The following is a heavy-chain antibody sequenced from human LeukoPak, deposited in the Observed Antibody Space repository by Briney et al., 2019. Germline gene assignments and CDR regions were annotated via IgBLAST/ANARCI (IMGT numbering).Heavy chain of an antibody. Sequence: PGGSLRLSCAASGFTFDDYAMHWVRQAPGKGLEWVSGISWNSGNIGYADSVKGRFTISRDNAKNSLYLQINSLTPEDTALYYCAKDTYSSGWIGCYFDYWGQGTLVTVSS. D-gene: IGHD6-19*01. V-gene: IGHV3-9*01. J-gene: IGHJ4*02. CDR2: ISWNSGNI. CDR3: AKDTYSSGWIGCYFDY. CDR1: GFTFDDYA.